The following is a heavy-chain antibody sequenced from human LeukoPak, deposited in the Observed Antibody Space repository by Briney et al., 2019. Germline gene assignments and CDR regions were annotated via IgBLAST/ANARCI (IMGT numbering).Heavy chain of an antibody. J-gene: IGHJ4*02. D-gene: IGHD1-26*01. CDR1: GITFSSYL. CDR2: ISGSGGPT. V-gene: IGHV3-23*01. Sequence: GGSLRLSCEASGITFSSYLMTRVRQGPGKGLEWVADISGSGGPTNYADSVKGRFTISRDNSKNTLFLQMNSLRDGDTAIYYCARARRIVGVGYFDYWGQGTLVTVSS. CDR3: ARARRIVGVGYFDY.